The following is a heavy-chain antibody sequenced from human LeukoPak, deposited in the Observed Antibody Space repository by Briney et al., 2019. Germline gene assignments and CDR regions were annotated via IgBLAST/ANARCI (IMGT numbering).Heavy chain of an antibody. CDR2: ISSSGSTI. V-gene: IGHV3-48*03. J-gene: IGHJ3*02. CDR3: ARDRDRFTVVYAFDI. CDR1: GFTFSTYE. D-gene: IGHD4-23*01. Sequence: GGSLRLSCAASGFTFSTYEMNWVRQAPGKGLEWASYISSSGSTIYYADSVKGRFTISRDNAKNSLYLQMNSLRAEDTAVYYCARDRDRFTVVYAFDIWGQGTMVTVSS.